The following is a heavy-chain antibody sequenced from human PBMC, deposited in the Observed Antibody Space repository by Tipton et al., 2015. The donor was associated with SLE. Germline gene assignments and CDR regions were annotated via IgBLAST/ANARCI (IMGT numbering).Heavy chain of an antibody. CDR2: IYPSGST. J-gene: IGHJ6*02. Sequence: TLSLTCTVSGGSISSHYWSWIRQPPGKGLEWIGYIYPSGSTNYNPSPKSRVTMSLDTSKNQFSLKLSSVTAADTAVYYCARDGYDILTGHYYGMDVWGQGTTVTVSS. CDR3: ARDGYDILTGHYYGMDV. D-gene: IGHD3-9*01. CDR1: GGSISSHY. V-gene: IGHV4-59*11.